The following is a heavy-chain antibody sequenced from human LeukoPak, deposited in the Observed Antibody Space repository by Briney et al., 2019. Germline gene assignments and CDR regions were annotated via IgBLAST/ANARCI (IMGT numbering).Heavy chain of an antibody. D-gene: IGHD3-3*01. V-gene: IGHV3-74*01. CDR1: GFPFSVSW. CDR3: AKDWFATTDY. Sequence: GGSLRLSCAASGFPFSVSWMHWFRQVPQEGLMWVSRITTDETTTYADSVRGRFTISRDNAKNTVYLQMNSLRVEDTAVYYCAKDWFATTDYWGQGILVTVSS. CDR2: ITTDETT. J-gene: IGHJ4*02.